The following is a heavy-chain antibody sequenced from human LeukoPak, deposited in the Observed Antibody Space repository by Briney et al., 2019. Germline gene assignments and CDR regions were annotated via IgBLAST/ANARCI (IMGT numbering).Heavy chain of an antibody. J-gene: IGHJ4*02. CDR1: GYTFTSYA. V-gene: IGHV1-18*01. Sequence: GASVKVSCKASGYTFTSYAMHWVRQAPGQGLEWMGWISAYNGNTNYAQKFQDRLTMTTDTSTSTTYMELRSLTSDDTAVYYCASGDLQLDLEWTKYFAYWGQGTLVTVSS. CDR3: ASGDLQLDLEWTKYFAY. D-gene: IGHD3-3*01. CDR2: ISAYNGNT.